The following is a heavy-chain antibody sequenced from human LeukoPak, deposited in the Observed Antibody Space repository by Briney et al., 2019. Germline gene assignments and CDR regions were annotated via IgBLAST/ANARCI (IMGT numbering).Heavy chain of an antibody. V-gene: IGHV3-30*19. D-gene: IGHD3-16*02. CDR1: GLNFNDND. Sequence: PGGSLRLSCAASGLNFNDNDMDWVRQAPGKGLEWVAVISYDGSDKYYADSVKGRFTISRDNSENTLYLQMNSLRAEDTAVYYCARSEARRLGELSYPIDYWGQGTLVTVSS. CDR2: ISYDGSDK. J-gene: IGHJ4*02. CDR3: ARSEARRLGELSYPIDY.